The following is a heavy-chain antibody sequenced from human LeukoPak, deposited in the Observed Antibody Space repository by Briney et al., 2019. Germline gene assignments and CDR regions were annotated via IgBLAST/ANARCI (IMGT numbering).Heavy chain of an antibody. Sequence: GGSLRLSCAASGFTFSSYWMSWVRQAPGEGLEWVANIKQDGSEKYYVDSVKGRFTISRDNAKNSLYLQMNSLRAEDTAVYYCARDLWHSSGWYVGGVDYWGQGTLVTVSS. CDR2: IKQDGSEK. CDR3: ARDLWHSSGWYVGGVDY. D-gene: IGHD6-19*01. V-gene: IGHV3-7*01. CDR1: GFTFSSYW. J-gene: IGHJ4*02.